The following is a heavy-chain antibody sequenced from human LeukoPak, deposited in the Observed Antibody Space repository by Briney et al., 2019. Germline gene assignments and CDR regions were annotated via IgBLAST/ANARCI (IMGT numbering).Heavy chain of an antibody. Sequence: PSETLSLTCTVSGGSITTSSYYWGWIRQPPGKGLEWIGIIYYSGSTYYNPSLKGRVTISVDTSKNQFSLKLSSVTAADTAVYYCARHWIAAAVGFDPWGQGTLVTVSS. CDR1: GGSITTSSYY. V-gene: IGHV4-39*01. CDR3: ARHWIAAAVGFDP. J-gene: IGHJ5*02. CDR2: IYYSGST. D-gene: IGHD6-13*01.